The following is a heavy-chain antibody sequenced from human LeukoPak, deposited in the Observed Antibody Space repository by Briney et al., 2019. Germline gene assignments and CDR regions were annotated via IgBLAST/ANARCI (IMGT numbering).Heavy chain of an antibody. Sequence: SVKVSCKASGYIFTNHAITWVRQAPGQGLEWMGWISGHTGNTIYAQKVQGRLTMTTDTSTSTAYMELRSLTSDDTAVYYCARAEGDYDPLNWIDPWGQGTRVTVSS. J-gene: IGHJ5*02. CDR1: GYIFTNHA. D-gene: IGHD3-16*01. CDR3: ARAEGDYDPLNWIDP. V-gene: IGHV1-18*01. CDR2: ISGHTGNT.